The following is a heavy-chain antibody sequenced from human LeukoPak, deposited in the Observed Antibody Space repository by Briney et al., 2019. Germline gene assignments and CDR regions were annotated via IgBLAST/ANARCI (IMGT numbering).Heavy chain of an antibody. Sequence: GASVKVSCKASGYTFTSYGISWVRQAPGQGLEWMGWISAYNGNTNYAQKLQGRVTMTTDTSTSTAYMELRSLRSDDTAEYYCARGGDIVVVPAAIPHYYYMDVWGKGTTVTVSS. D-gene: IGHD2-2*01. CDR3: ARGGDIVVVPAAIPHYYYMDV. V-gene: IGHV1-18*01. J-gene: IGHJ6*03. CDR2: ISAYNGNT. CDR1: GYTFTSYG.